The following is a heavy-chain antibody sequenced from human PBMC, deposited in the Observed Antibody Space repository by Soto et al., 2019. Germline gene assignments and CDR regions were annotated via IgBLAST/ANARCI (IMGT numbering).Heavy chain of an antibody. J-gene: IGHJ4*02. CDR1: GGSISSGAYY. CDR2: IYYSGST. V-gene: IGHV4-31*11. D-gene: IGHD1-1*01. Sequence: QVQLQESGPGLVKPSQTLSLTCAVSGGSISSGAYYWSWIRQLPGKGLEWIGYIYYSGSTYYSPSLKSRVTMSVDTSKNQFSLKLSSVTAADTAVYYCETKINCNDPYFDDWGQVTLVTVSS. CDR3: ETKINCNDPYFDD.